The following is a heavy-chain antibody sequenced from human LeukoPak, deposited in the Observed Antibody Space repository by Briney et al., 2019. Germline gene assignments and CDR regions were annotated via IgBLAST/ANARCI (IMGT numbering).Heavy chain of an antibody. J-gene: IGHJ4*02. CDR2: VSGSGSGGST. V-gene: IGHV3-23*01. D-gene: IGHD5-24*01. CDR3: AKSGYNRFDY. CDR1: GFTFSSSA. Sequence: GGSLRLSCAASGFTFSSSAMSWVRQAPGKGLEWVSSVSGSGSGGSTYYADSVKGRFTISRDNSKNTLYLQMNSLRVEDTAVYYCAKSGYNRFDYWGQGTLVTVSS.